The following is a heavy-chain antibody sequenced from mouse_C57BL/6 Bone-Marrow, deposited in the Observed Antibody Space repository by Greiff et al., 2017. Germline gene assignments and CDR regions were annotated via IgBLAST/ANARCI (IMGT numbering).Heavy chain of an antibody. CDR3: TTGDYDGTVYAMDY. V-gene: IGHV14-4*01. J-gene: IGHJ4*01. Sequence: EVQLVESGAELVRPGASVKLSCTASGFNIKDDYMHWVKQRPEQGLEWIGWIDPENGDTEYASKFQGKATITPDTSSNTAYLQLSSLTSEDTAVYYCTTGDYDGTVYAMDYWGQGTSVTVSS. CDR2: IDPENGDT. CDR1: GFNIKDDY. D-gene: IGHD2-4*01.